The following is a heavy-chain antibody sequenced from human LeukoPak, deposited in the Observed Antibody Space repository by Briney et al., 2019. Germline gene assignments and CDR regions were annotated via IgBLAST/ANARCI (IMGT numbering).Heavy chain of an antibody. Sequence: GGSLRLSCAASGFTFSSYWMSWVRQSPGKGLEWAANIKPDGSEKYFMDSVEGRFTISRDNAKNALYLEMNSLRAEDTAEYFCARERMYSGSGSTYPYYDYWGQGTLVTVSS. V-gene: IGHV3-7*01. D-gene: IGHD3-10*01. J-gene: IGHJ4*02. CDR2: IKPDGSEK. CDR3: ARERMYSGSGSTYPYYDY. CDR1: GFTFSSYW.